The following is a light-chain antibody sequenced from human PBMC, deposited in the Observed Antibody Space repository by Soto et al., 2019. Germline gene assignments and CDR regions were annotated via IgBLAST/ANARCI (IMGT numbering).Light chain of an antibody. CDR3: CSYTSGSTYV. Sequence: QSVLTQPASVSGSPGQSSTLSCTGTSSDVGSYNLVTWYQHNPGKAPKLLIYDVSKWPSGVSNRFSGSKSGNTASLTIFGLQAEDEADYSCCSYTSGSTYVFGTGTKVTVL. V-gene: IGLV2-23*02. J-gene: IGLJ1*01. CDR1: SSDVGSYNL. CDR2: DVS.